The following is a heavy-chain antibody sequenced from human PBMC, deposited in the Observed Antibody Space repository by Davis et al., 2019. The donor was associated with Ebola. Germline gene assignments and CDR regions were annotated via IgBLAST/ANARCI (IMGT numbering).Heavy chain of an antibody. V-gene: IGHV3-33*01. J-gene: IGHJ4*02. CDR2: IWYDGSNK. CDR1: GFTFSSYG. D-gene: IGHD6-6*01. Sequence: GESLKISCAASGFTFSSYGMHWVRQAPGKGLEWVAVIWYDGSNKYYADSVKGRFTISRDNSKNTLYLQMNSLRAEDTAVYYCARGRNRFEYSSPPAYWGQGTLVTVSS. CDR3: ARGRNRFEYSSPPAY.